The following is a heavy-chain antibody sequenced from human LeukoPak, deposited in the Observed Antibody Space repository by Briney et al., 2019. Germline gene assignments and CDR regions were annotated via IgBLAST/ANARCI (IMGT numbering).Heavy chain of an antibody. CDR3: ATDGYNSYDAFDI. Sequence: PGGSLRLSCAASGFTFSSYSMTWVRQAPGKGLEWVSSISSSSSYIYYADSVKGRFTISRDNAKNSLYLQMNSLRAEDTAVYYCATDGYNSYDAFDIWGQGTMVTVSS. D-gene: IGHD5-24*01. V-gene: IGHV3-21*01. CDR2: ISSSSSYI. J-gene: IGHJ3*02. CDR1: GFTFSSYS.